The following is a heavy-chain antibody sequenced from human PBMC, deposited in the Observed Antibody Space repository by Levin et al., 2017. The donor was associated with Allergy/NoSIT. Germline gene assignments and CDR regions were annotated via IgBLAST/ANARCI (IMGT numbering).Heavy chain of an antibody. CDR3: ARDRGQYSSSPEDMDV. CDR1: GYTFTSYY. J-gene: IGHJ6*03. D-gene: IGHD6-6*01. CDR2: INPSGGST. V-gene: IGHV1-46*01. Sequence: ASVKVSCKASGYTFTSYYMHWVRQAPGQGLEWMGIINPSGGSTSYAQKFQGRVTMTRDTSTSTVYMELSSLRSEDTAVYYCARDRGQYSSSPEDMDVWGKGTTVTVSS.